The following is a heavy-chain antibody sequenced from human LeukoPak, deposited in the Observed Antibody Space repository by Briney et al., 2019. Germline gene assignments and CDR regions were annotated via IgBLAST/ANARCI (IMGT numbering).Heavy chain of an antibody. Sequence: PGGSLRLSCAASGFTFSSYGMHWVRQAPGKGLEWVAVISYDGSNKYYADSVKGRFTISRDNSKNTLYLQMNSLRAEDTAVYYCAKATSRVRDFDYWGQGILVTVS. CDR1: GFTFSSYG. CDR3: AKATSRVRDFDY. V-gene: IGHV3-30*18. D-gene: IGHD1-1*01. CDR2: ISYDGSNK. J-gene: IGHJ4*02.